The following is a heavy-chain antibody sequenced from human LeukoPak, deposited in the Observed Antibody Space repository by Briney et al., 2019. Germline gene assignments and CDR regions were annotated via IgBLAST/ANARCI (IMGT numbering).Heavy chain of an antibody. CDR1: GFTFSSYA. CDR3: AKASGYPLDY. Sequence: GRSLRLSCAASGFTFSSYAMSWVRQAPGQGLEWVSAISGCGGSTYYADSVKGRFTISRDNSKNTLYLQMNSLRAEDTAVYYCAKASGYPLDYWGQGTLVTVSS. CDR2: ISGCGGST. D-gene: IGHD5-12*01. V-gene: IGHV3-23*01. J-gene: IGHJ4*02.